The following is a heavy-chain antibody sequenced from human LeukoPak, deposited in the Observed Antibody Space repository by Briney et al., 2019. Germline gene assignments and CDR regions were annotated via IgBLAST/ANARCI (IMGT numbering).Heavy chain of an antibody. Sequence: LGGSLRLSCAASGFTFSSYAMSWVRQAPGKGLEWVSAISGSGGSTYYADSVKGRFTISRDNSKNTLYLQMNSLRAEDTAVYYCAKDDLGAAVAGALDYWGQGTLVTVSS. CDR2: ISGSGGST. CDR1: GFTFSSYA. D-gene: IGHD6-19*01. V-gene: IGHV3-23*01. J-gene: IGHJ4*02. CDR3: AKDDLGAAVAGALDY.